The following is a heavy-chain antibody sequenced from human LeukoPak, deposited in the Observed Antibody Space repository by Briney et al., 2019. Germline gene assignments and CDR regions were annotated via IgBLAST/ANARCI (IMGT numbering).Heavy chain of an antibody. V-gene: IGHV3-20*03. CDR1: GFTFDEYG. J-gene: IGHJ4*02. CDR2: IKWNGGST. D-gene: IGHD6-19*01. CDR3: ARHQDSSGWYGSDN. Sequence: GSLLPPSGASGFTFDEYGVSWVRQAPGKGLKWVSGIKWNGGSTGYVDSVKGRFTISRDNAKNSQYLQMNSLRAEDTALYYCARHQDSSGWYGSDNWGQGTLVTVSS.